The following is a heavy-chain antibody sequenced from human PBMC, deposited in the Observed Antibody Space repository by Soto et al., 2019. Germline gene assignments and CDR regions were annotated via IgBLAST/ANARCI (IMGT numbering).Heavy chain of an antibody. CDR1: GYTFSRYY. CDR2: INPGGVIT. D-gene: IGHD4-17*01. Sequence: ASVKVSCQASGYTFSRYYMHWVRQAPGQGLEWMGIINPGGVITSYAQKFQGRVTMTMDTSTSTVYLELNGLRSDDTAVYYCTRDSYEDYYFDYWGQGTQVTVSS. V-gene: IGHV1-46*01. J-gene: IGHJ4*02. CDR3: TRDSYEDYYFDY.